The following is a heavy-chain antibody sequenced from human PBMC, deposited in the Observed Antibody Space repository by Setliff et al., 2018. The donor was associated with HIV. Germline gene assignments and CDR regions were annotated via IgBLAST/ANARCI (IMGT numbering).Heavy chain of an antibody. J-gene: IGHJ5*02. V-gene: IGHV4-34*01. D-gene: IGHD5-18*01. CDR1: GGSVSGHY. CDR3: SNWNTTIDEDA. CDR2: ITPSGAP. Sequence: SETLSLTCAVYGGSVSGHYWGWFRQPPGKGMEWIGEITPSGAPNYLPSLKSRVTMSLDTSKNQFSLKMTSVTAADTALYYCSNWNTTIDEDAWGQGTLVTVSS.